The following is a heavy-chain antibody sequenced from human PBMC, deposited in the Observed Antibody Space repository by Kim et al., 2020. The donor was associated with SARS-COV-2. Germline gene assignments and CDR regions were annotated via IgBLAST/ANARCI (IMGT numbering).Heavy chain of an antibody. CDR3: ALSIAAAEVYYYYGMDV. CDR2: INPNSGGT. CDR1: GYTFTGYY. D-gene: IGHD6-13*01. J-gene: IGHJ6*02. Sequence: ASVKVSCKASGYTFTGYYMHWVRQAPGQGLEWMGWINPNSGGTNYAQKFQGRVTMTRDTSISTAYMELSRLRSDDTAVYYCALSIAAAEVYYYYGMDVWGQGTTVTVSS. V-gene: IGHV1-2*02.